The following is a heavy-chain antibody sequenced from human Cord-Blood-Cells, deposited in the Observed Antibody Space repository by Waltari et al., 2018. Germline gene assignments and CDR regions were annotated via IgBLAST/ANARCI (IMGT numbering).Heavy chain of an antibody. CDR1: GYTFTSYA. CDR2: IDAGNGNT. D-gene: IGHD1-26*01. CDR3: ARDRVVGATMGGGVDY. J-gene: IGHJ4*02. Sequence: QVQLVQSGAEVKKPGASVKVSCKASGYTFTSYAMHWVRQAPGQRLEWMGWIDAGNGNTKYSQKFQGRVTITRDTSASTAYMELSSLRSEGTAVYYCARDRVVGATMGGGVDYWGQGTLVTVSS. V-gene: IGHV1-3*01.